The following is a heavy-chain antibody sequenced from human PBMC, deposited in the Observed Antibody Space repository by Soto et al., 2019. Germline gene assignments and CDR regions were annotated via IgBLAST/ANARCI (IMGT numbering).Heavy chain of an antibody. J-gene: IGHJ4*02. D-gene: IGHD6-13*01. V-gene: IGHV3-74*01. Sequence: EVQLVESGGGLVQPGGSLRLSCAASGFTFSTFWMHWVRQAPGKGLVWVSRINSDGSTTTYADSVKGRFTISRDNPKNTAYLEMNSLRVEDMAVFYCARIPPGWGGGQLVLDYWGQGTLVTVSS. CDR3: ARIPPGWGGGQLVLDY. CDR1: GFTFSTFW. CDR2: INSDGSTT.